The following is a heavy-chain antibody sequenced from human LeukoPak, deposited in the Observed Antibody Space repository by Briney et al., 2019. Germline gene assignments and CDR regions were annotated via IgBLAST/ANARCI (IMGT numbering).Heavy chain of an antibody. J-gene: IGHJ4*02. Sequence: ASVKVSCKASGYTFTSYYMHWVRQAPGQGLEWMGIINPSGGSTSYAQKFQGRVTMTRDTSTSTVYMELSSLRPEDTAVYYCARGRRIAARPGIFDYWGQGTLVTVSS. D-gene: IGHD6-6*01. CDR2: INPSGGST. CDR3: ARGRRIAARPGIFDY. CDR1: GYTFTSYY. V-gene: IGHV1-46*01.